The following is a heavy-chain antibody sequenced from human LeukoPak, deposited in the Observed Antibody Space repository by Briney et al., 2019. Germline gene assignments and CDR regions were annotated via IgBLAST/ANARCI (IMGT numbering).Heavy chain of an antibody. D-gene: IGHD3-3*01. CDR3: AKVDSSERSGIWTAFDV. Sequence: GGSLRLSCAASGFTFRSYAMNWVRQAPGKGLEWVSTIDDSGGSTYHADSVKGRFTISRDNSKKTLNLQMNSLTAEDTAVYYCAKVDSSERSGIWTAFDVWGRGTMVTVSS. CDR1: GFTFRSYA. V-gene: IGHV3-23*01. J-gene: IGHJ3*01. CDR2: IDDSGGST.